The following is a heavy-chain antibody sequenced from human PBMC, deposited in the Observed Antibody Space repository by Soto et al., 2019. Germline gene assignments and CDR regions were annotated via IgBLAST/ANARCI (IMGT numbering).Heavy chain of an antibody. CDR3: VSQDRYYDFWSGYFTYGMDV. Sequence: GESLKISCKGSGYSFTSYWIGWVRQMPGKGLEWMGIIYPGDSDTRYSPSFQGQVTISADKSISTAYLQWSSLKASDTAMYYCVSQDRYYDFWSGYFTYGMDVWGQGTTVTVSS. J-gene: IGHJ6*02. V-gene: IGHV5-51*01. CDR2: IYPGDSDT. CDR1: GYSFTSYW. D-gene: IGHD3-3*01.